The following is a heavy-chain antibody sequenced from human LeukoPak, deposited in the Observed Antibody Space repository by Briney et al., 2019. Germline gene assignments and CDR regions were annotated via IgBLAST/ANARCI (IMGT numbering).Heavy chain of an antibody. D-gene: IGHD5-12*01. CDR1: GYSIRSGYH. CDR3: ARDQRSGYSGYDYYYYYYMDV. CDR2: IDYSEKP. J-gene: IGHJ6*03. Sequence: SETLSLTCSVSGYSIRSGYHWAWIRQPPGKGLEWIGSIDYSEKPYYNPSLKSRVTISVDTSKKQFSLKLSSVTAADTALYYCARDQRSGYSGYDYYYYYYMDVWGKGTTVTVSS. V-gene: IGHV4-38-2*02.